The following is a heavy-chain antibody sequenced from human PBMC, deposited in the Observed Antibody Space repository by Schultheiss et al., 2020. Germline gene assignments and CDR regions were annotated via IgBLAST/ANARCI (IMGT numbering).Heavy chain of an antibody. Sequence: GGSLRLSCAASGFTFSSYGMHWVRQAPGKGLEWVAVISYDGSNKYYADSVKGRFTISRDNSKNTLSLHMNSLRAEDTAVYYCARAESYSGSYPNWGQGTLVTVSS. D-gene: IGHD1-26*01. CDR3: ARAESYSGSYPN. CDR2: ISYDGSNK. V-gene: IGHV3-30*03. CDR1: GFTFSSYG. J-gene: IGHJ4*02.